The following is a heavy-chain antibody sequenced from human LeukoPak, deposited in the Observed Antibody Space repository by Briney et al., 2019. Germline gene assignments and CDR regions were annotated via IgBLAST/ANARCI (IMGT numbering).Heavy chain of an antibody. D-gene: IGHD6-25*01. CDR2: IYYSGST. CDR1: GGSISSYY. CDR3: ARLPYSSDRGGDY. V-gene: IGHV4-59*08. Sequence: PSETLSPTGTVSGGSISSYYWSWIRQPPGKGLEWIGYIYYSGSTNYNPSLKSRVTISVDTSKNQFSLKLSSVTAADTAVYYCARLPYSSDRGGDYWGQGTLVTVSS. J-gene: IGHJ4*02.